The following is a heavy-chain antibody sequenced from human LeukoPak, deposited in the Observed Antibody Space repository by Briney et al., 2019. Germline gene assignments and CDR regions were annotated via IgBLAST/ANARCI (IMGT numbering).Heavy chain of an antibody. V-gene: IGHV1-2*02. D-gene: IGHD2-15*01. CDR3: ARGYCGGGSCYSSIY. CDR2: INPNSGGT. CDR1: GYTFTGYY. Sequence: ASVKVSCKASGYTFTGYYMHWVRQAPGQGLEWMGWINPNSGGTNYAQKFQGRVTMTRDTSISTAYMELSRLRSDDTAVYYCARGYCGGGSCYSSIYWGQGTLVTVSS. J-gene: IGHJ4*02.